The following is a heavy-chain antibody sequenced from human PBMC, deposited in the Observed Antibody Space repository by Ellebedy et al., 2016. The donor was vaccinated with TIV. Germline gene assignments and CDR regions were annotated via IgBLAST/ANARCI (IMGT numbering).Heavy chain of an antibody. CDR3: ARDYYGSGSYSSD. J-gene: IGHJ4*02. D-gene: IGHD3-10*01. V-gene: IGHV3-11*06. CDR2: ISSSSGYT. Sequence: GGSLRLSCAASGFTFSDYYMSWIRQAPGKGLEWVSYISSSSGYTNYADSVKGRFTISRDNAKKLLYLRMNSLRAEDTAVYYCARDYYGSGSYSSDWGQGTLVTVSS. CDR1: GFTFSDYY.